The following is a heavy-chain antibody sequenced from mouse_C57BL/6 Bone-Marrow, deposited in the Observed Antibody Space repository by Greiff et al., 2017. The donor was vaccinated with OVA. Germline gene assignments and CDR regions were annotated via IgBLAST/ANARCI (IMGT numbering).Heavy chain of an antibody. D-gene: IGHD2-10*02. Sequence: EVKLMESGPELVKPGASVKMSCKASGYTFTDYNMHWVKQSHGKSLEWIGYINPNNGGTSYNQKFKGKATLTVNKSSSTAYMELRSLTSEDSAVYYCARGWYGNYYAMDYWGQGTSVTVSS. CDR1: GYTFTDYN. CDR3: ARGWYGNYYAMDY. CDR2: INPNNGGT. V-gene: IGHV1-22*01. J-gene: IGHJ4*01.